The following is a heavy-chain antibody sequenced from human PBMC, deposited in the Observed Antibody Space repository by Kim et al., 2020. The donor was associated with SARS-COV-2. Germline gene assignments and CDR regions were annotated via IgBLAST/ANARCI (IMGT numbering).Heavy chain of an antibody. CDR1: GASISGY. D-gene: IGHD4-17*01. CDR2: VYHTGSA. CDR3: ARLDYGDYDEAFDL. J-gene: IGHJ3*01. Sequence: SETLSLTCAASGASISGYWSWIRQPPGKSLEWIAYVYHTGSATYNPSLKSRVTISMDTSRNYISLKLTSLTAADTAIYYCARLDYGDYDEAFDLWGPGTLVSVSS. V-gene: IGHV4-59*08.